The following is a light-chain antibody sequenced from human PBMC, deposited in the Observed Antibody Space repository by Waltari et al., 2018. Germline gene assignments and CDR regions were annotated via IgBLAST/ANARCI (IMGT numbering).Light chain of an antibody. J-gene: IGKJ2*01. CDR1: QSLVHRNGDDF. V-gene: IGKV2-28*01. Sequence: DIVMTQSPLSLSVTPGEPASISCRPSQSLVHRNGDDFFAWYVQKPGQSPPLLIYLGSYRASGVPDRFSGSGSGTDFSLKISRVEAEDVGVYYCMQALQTPYTFGQGTKLEI. CDR2: LGS. CDR3: MQALQTPYT.